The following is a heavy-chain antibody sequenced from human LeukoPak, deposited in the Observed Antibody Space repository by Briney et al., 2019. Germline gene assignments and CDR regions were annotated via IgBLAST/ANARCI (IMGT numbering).Heavy chain of an antibody. CDR2: LNWNGDKT. V-gene: IGHV3-20*04. J-gene: IGHJ3*01. CDR3: AREGATGDQDAFDL. CDR1: GFRFDDNG. D-gene: IGHD7-27*01. Sequence: SGGSLRLSCAASGFRFDDNGMNWVRQAPGKGLEWVAGLNWNGDKTGYADSVKGRFIVSRDNRKNSLHLQMNSLRAEDTALYYCAREGATGDQDAFDLWGQGTMVIVSS.